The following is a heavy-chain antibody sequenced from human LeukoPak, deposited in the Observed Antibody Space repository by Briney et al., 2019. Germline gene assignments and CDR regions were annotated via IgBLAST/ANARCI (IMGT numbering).Heavy chain of an antibody. V-gene: IGHV4-59*12. CDR1: GGSISSYY. D-gene: IGHD3-16*01. J-gene: IGHJ5*02. CDR3: AKDLGSLRWGTDNTYNWFDP. CDR2: IYYSGST. Sequence: PETLSLTCTVSGGSISSYYWSWIRQPPGKGLEWIGYIYYSGSTNYNPSLKSRVTISVDTSKNQFSLKLSSVTAADTAVYYCAKDLGSLRWGTDNTYNWFDPWGQGTLVTVSS.